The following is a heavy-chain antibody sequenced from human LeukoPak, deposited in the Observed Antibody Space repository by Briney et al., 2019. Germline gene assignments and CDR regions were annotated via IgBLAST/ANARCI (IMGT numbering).Heavy chain of an antibody. D-gene: IGHD3-10*01. CDR1: GIPFRNYA. V-gene: IGHV3-23*01. CDR3: ARASWVSDPDAVR. Sequence: KPGGSLRLSCVASGIPFRNYAMSWVRQAPARGPEWVSSLRGNDETFYADSVKGRFTLSRDDSRNTVFLQLNNLRVEDTAIYYCARASWVSDPDAVRWGQGTQVTVSS. J-gene: IGHJ4*02. CDR2: LRGNDET.